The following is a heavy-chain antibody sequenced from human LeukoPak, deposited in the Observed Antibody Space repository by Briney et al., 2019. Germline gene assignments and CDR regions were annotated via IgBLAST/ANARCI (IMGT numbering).Heavy chain of an antibody. CDR3: AREILYSSSPGWFDP. Sequence: ASVKVSCKASGGTFSSYAISWVRQAPGQGLEWMGGIIPIFGTANYAQKFQGRVTITADESTSTAYMELSSLRSEDTAVYYCAREILYSSSPGWFDPWGQGTLVTVSS. D-gene: IGHD6-6*01. CDR2: IIPIFGTA. V-gene: IGHV1-69*13. CDR1: GGTFSSYA. J-gene: IGHJ5*02.